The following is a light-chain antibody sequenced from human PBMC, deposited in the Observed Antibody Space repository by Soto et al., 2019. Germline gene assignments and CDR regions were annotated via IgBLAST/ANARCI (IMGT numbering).Light chain of an antibody. Sequence: EIVLTQSPATLSLSPGERATLSCRASQSVSNYLAWYQQKPGQAPRLLIYDASNRATGIPARFSGSGSGTDFTLNISRLEPEDSAVYYCQERSKWPRSTFGQGTKLEI. CDR2: DAS. V-gene: IGKV3-11*01. J-gene: IGKJ2*02. CDR1: QSVSNY. CDR3: QERSKWPRST.